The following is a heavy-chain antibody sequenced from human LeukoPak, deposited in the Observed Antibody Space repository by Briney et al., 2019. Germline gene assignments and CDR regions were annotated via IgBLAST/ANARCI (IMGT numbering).Heavy chain of an antibody. CDR2: INHSGST. CDR1: GGSVSSGSYY. Sequence: PSETLSLTCTVSGGSVSSGSYYWSWIRQPPGKGLEWIGEINHSGSTNYNPSLKSRVTISVDTSKNQFSLKLSSVTAADTAVYYCAGGEYYYYGMDVWGQGTTVTVSS. V-gene: IGHV4-39*07. CDR3: AGGEYYYYGMDV. D-gene: IGHD2-21*01. J-gene: IGHJ6*02.